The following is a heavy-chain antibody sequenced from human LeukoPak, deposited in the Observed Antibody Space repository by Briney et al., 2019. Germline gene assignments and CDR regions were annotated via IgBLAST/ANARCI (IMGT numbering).Heavy chain of an antibody. Sequence: GGSLRLSCAASGFTFSSYAMSWVRQAPGKGLEWVSYISSSGGTIYYADSVKGRFTISRDNAKNSLYLQMNSLRAEDTAVYYCARAGDYVWGSYWIGRVDYWGQGTLVTVSS. CDR3: ARAGDYVWGSYWIGRVDY. CDR1: GFTFSSYA. V-gene: IGHV3-48*04. CDR2: ISSSGGTI. J-gene: IGHJ4*02. D-gene: IGHD3-16*01.